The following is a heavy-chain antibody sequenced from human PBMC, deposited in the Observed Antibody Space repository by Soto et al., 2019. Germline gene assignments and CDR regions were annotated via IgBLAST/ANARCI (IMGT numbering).Heavy chain of an antibody. D-gene: IGHD2-2*01. CDR1: GYTFTTFW. CDR3: ARLFCSSSTCDSWFDP. Sequence: GESLKISCTGFGYTFTTFWISWVRQMPGRGLEWMGRIDPRDSYTNYSPSFQGHVTISADKSISTACLQWGSLKASDTAMYYCARLFCSSSTCDSWFDPWGQGTLVTVSS. V-gene: IGHV5-10-1*01. CDR2: IDPRDSYT. J-gene: IGHJ5*02.